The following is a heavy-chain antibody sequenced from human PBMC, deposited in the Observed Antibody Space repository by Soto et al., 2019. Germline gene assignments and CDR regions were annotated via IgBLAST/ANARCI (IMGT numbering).Heavy chain of an antibody. D-gene: IGHD3-22*01. Sequence: GVSVKVSFKASGYTFTSYGISWVRQAPGQGLEWMGWISAYNGNTNYAQKLQGRVTMTTDTSTSTAYMELRSLRSDDTAVYYCARDPSLYYYDSSGYHGGHYFDYWGQGTLVTVSS. J-gene: IGHJ4*02. CDR3: ARDPSLYYYDSSGYHGGHYFDY. CDR2: ISAYNGNT. CDR1: GYTFTSYG. V-gene: IGHV1-18*04.